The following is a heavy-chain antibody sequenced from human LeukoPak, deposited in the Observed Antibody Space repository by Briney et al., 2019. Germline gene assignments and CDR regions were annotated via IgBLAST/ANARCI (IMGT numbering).Heavy chain of an antibody. D-gene: IGHD5-18*01. CDR1: GFTFGDYA. V-gene: IGHV3-49*04. CDR2: IRSKAYGGTT. CDR3: TGGYSYGLKIDAFDI. Sequence: PGGSLRLSCTASGFTFGDYAMSWVRQAPGKGLEWVGFIRSKAYGGTTEYAASVKGRFTISRDDSKSIAYLRMNSLKTEDTAVYYCTGGYSYGLKIDAFDIWGQGTMVTVSS. J-gene: IGHJ3*02.